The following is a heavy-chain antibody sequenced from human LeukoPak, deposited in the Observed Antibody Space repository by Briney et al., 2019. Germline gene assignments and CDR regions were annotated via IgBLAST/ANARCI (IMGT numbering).Heavy chain of an antibody. CDR3: ARERRAVAGPDFNY. J-gene: IGHJ4*02. V-gene: IGHV1-2*02. CDR1: GYTFTDYY. CDR2: INPNSGGT. D-gene: IGHD6-19*01. Sequence: ASVRVSCKASGYTFTDYYMHWVRQAPGQGLEWMGWINPNSGGTNYAKKFQGRVTMTRDTSISTAYMELSRLRSDETAVYYCARERRAVAGPDFNYWGQGTLVTVSS.